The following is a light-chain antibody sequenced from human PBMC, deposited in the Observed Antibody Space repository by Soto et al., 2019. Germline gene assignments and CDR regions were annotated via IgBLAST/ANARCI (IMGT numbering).Light chain of an antibody. CDR1: QGISNY. CDR3: QQSYNAPIT. V-gene: IGKV1-17*03. J-gene: IGKJ5*01. Sequence: PMTQSPAAVSASVGDRVNITCRASQGISNYLAWFQQRPGKVPKRLIYVASRLESGVPSRFSGSGSGTDFTLTISSLQPEDFATYYCQQSYNAPITFGQGTRLEIK. CDR2: VAS.